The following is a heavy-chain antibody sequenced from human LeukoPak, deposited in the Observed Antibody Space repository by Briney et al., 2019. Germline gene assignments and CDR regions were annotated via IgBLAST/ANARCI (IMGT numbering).Heavy chain of an antibody. Sequence: GGSLRLSCAVSGFTLSSSWMTWVRQAPGKGLEWVSSFTGSGGTTYYADSVKGRFTISRDNSKNTLYLQMNSLRADDTAVYYCAAGGGNTFDPWGQGTLVTVSS. J-gene: IGHJ5*02. CDR1: GFTLSSSW. CDR3: AAGGGNTFDP. D-gene: IGHD1/OR15-1a*01. V-gene: IGHV3-23*01. CDR2: FTGSGGTT.